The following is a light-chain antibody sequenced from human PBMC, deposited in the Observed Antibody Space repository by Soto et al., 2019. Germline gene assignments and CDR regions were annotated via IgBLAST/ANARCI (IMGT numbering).Light chain of an antibody. V-gene: IGKV1-5*01. CDR1: QTIRTR. J-gene: IGKJ1*01. CDR2: DAS. Sequence: DIQLTQSPSPLSASVGDRVTITCRASQTIRTRVAWYQQKPGKAPKLLIYDASTLDSGAPSRFSGSGSETDFTLTISGLQPDDFATYYGQQYTTFSRACGQGTTV. CDR3: QQYTTFSRA.